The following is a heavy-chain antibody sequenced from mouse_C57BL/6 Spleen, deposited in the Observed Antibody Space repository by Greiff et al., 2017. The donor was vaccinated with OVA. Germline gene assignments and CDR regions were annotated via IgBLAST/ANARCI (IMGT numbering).Heavy chain of an antibody. V-gene: IGHV1-54*01. CDR1: GYAFTNYL. D-gene: IGHD2-1*01. CDR3: ARGNSYYAMDY. CDR2: INPGSGGT. Sequence: QVQLQQSGAELVRPGTSVKVSCKASGYAFTNYLIEWVKQRPGQGLEWIGVINPGSGGTNYNEKFKGKATLTADKSSSTAYMQLSSLTSEDSAVYFCARGNSYYAMDYWGQGTSVTVSS. J-gene: IGHJ4*01.